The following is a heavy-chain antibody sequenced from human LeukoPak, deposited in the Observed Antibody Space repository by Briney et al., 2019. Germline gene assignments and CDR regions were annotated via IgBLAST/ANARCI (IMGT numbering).Heavy chain of an antibody. V-gene: IGHV1-2*02. D-gene: IGHD2-2*01. CDR3: ARADSVPAGDYHYWYMDV. J-gene: IGHJ6*03. Sequence: YAQKSQGRVTMTRDTSISTVYMELSSLRSDDTAVYYCARADSVPAGDYHYWYMDVWGKGTTVTVSS.